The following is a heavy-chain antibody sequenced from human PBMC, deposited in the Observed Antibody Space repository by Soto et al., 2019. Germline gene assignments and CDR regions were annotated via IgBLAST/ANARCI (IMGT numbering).Heavy chain of an antibody. J-gene: IGHJ6*03. Sequence: QVQLQQWGAGLLKPSETLSLTCAVYGGSFSGYYWSWIRQPPGKGLEWIGEINHRGSTDYNTSLMSRVTISVDTSKNQFSLKLSSVTAADTAVYYCARGVQVTVNSYYYYMDVWGKGTTVTVSS. CDR2: INHRGST. CDR3: ARGVQVTVNSYYYYMDV. D-gene: IGHD4-17*01. V-gene: IGHV4-34*01. CDR1: GGSFSGYY.